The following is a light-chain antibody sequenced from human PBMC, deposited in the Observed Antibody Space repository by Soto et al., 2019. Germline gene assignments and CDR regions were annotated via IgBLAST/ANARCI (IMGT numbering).Light chain of an antibody. CDR1: QSVSSN. CDR2: GAS. J-gene: IGKJ1*01. V-gene: IGKV3-15*01. CDR3: QQYIKLWT. Sequence: EIVRTQTPPTRSVYAGETVIRSLRASQSVSSNLAWYQQKPGQSPRLLIYGASTRATGIPARFSGSGSGTEFTLTISSLQSEDFAVYYCQQYIKLWTFGQGTKVDI.